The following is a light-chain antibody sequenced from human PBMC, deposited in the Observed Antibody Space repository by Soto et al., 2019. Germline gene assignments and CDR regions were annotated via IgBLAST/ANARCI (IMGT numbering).Light chain of an antibody. CDR3: QQRSDWQT. CDR2: GAS. Sequence: EIVMTQSPATLSVSPGERATLSCRASQSVSSNLAWYQQKPGQAPRLLIYGASTRATGIPARFSGSGSGTDFTLTISSLGPEDFAVYYCQQRSDWQTFGQGTKV. J-gene: IGKJ1*01. CDR1: QSVSSN. V-gene: IGKV3-15*01.